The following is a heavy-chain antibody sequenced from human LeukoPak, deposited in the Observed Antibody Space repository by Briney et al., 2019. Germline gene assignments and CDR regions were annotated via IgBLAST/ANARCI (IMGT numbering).Heavy chain of an antibody. CDR1: GFTFNSFA. V-gene: IGHV3-23*01. CDR3: AKSLGVGVYTRYKGFDQ. J-gene: IGHJ4*02. CDR2: XXGSDGAS. Sequence: GGSLRLSCAASGFTFNSFAMNWVRQAPGKGLEWVSXXXGSDGASHSADFVKGRFTTSRENSKNTLYLQMNSLRAEDTAAYYCAKSLGVGVYTRYKGFDQWGQGTL. D-gene: IGHD3-10*01.